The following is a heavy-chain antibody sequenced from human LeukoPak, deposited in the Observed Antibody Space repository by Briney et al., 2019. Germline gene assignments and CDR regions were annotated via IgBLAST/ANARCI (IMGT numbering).Heavy chain of an antibody. V-gene: IGHV3-30*04. D-gene: IGHD6-6*01. CDR2: ISYDGSNK. CDR3: ANRKYSSSIFDY. J-gene: IGHJ4*02. Sequence: PGRSLRLSCAASGFTFSSYAMHWVRQAPGKGLEWVAVISYDGSNKYYADSVKGRFTISRDNSKNTLYLQMNSLRAEDTAVYYCANRKYSSSIFDYWGQGTLVTVSS. CDR1: GFTFSSYA.